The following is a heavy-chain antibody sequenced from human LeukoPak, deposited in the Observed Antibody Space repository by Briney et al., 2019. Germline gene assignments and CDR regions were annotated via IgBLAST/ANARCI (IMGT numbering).Heavy chain of an antibody. D-gene: IGHD5-18*01. Sequence: ASVKVSCKASGYTFTGYYMHWVRQAPGQGLEWMGWINPNSGGTNYAQKFQGRVTMTRDTSISTAFMEQSRLRSDDTAVYYCARGEYSSYYMDVWGKGTTVTVSS. CDR2: INPNSGGT. CDR3: ARGEYSSYYMDV. CDR1: GYTFTGYY. V-gene: IGHV1-2*02. J-gene: IGHJ6*03.